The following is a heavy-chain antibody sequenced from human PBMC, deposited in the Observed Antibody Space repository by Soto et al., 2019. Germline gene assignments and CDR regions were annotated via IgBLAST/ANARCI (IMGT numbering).Heavy chain of an antibody. D-gene: IGHD2-8*01. J-gene: IGHJ6*02. CDR1: GFTFSSYA. CDR2: ISYDGSNK. CDR3: ARASDIVPSRDYYYYGMDD. V-gene: IGHV3-30-3*01. Sequence: GGSLRLSCAASGFTFSSYAMHWARQAPGKGLEWVAGISYDGSNKYNANSVKGRFTICRDNSKITLYVQMNSLRLEDMAVYYCARASDIVPSRDYYYYGMDDWGQGTPVTVSS.